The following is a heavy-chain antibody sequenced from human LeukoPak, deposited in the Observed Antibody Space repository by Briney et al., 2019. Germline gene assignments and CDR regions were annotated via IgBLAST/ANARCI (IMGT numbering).Heavy chain of an antibody. CDR3: ARMRSYGPLYYYYGMDV. D-gene: IGHD5-18*01. Sequence: SETLSLTCTVSAGSISSYYWSWIRQPPGKGLEWIGYIYYSGSTNYNPSLKSRVTISVDTSKNQFSLKLSSVTAADTAVYYCARMRSYGPLYYYYGMDVWGQGTTVIVSS. J-gene: IGHJ6*02. CDR2: IYYSGST. V-gene: IGHV4-59*01. CDR1: AGSISSYY.